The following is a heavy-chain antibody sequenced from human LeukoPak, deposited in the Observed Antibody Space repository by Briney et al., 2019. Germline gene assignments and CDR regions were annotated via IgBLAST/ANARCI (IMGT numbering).Heavy chain of an antibody. CDR3: ARGLRSSIRDYSYMDV. CDR1: GYSISSGYY. Sequence: SETLSLTCTVSGYSISSGYYWGWIRQPPGKGLEWIGNMYHSGRSYYNPSLKSRATISADTSKNRFSLKLGSVTAADTAVYYCARGLRSSIRDYSYMDVWGKGTTVTVSS. J-gene: IGHJ6*03. CDR2: MYHSGRS. V-gene: IGHV4-38-2*02. D-gene: IGHD2-21*01.